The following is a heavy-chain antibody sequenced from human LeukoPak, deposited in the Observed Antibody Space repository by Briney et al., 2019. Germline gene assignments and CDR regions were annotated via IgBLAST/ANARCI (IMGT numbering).Heavy chain of an antibody. CDR2: ISSSSSYI. D-gene: IGHD3-22*01. CDR3: ARETYYYDSSGFPSSN. V-gene: IGHV3-21*01. Sequence: GGSLRLSCAASGVTFSSYSMNWVRQAPGKGLEWVSSISSSSSYIYYADSVKGRFTISRDNAKNSLYLQMNSLRAEDTAVYYCARETYYYDSSGFPSSNWGQGTLVTVSS. CDR1: GVTFSSYS. J-gene: IGHJ4*02.